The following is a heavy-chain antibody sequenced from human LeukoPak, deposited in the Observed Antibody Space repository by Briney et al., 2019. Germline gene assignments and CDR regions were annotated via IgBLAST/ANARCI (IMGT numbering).Heavy chain of an antibody. CDR3: AKGSSSGWHYNWFDP. CDR2: ISGSGGST. V-gene: IGHV3-23*01. J-gene: IGHJ5*02. D-gene: IGHD6-19*01. Sequence: PGGSLRLSCAASGFTFSSYAMSWVRQAPGKGLEWVSAISGSGGSTYYADSVTGRFTISRDNSKNTLYLQMNSLRAEDTAVYYCAKGSSSGWHYNWFDPWGQGTLVTVSS. CDR1: GFTFSSYA.